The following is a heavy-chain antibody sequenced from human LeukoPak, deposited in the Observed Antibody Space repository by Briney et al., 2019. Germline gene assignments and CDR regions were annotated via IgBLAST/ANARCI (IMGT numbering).Heavy chain of an antibody. Sequence: GSLRLSCVASGFTFSSYWMHWVRQAPGKGLEWVANIKQDGSEKYYVDSVKGRFTISRDNAKNSLFLQMNSLRAEDTAVYYCATKDGYNFDYWGQGTLVTVSS. D-gene: IGHD5-24*01. CDR1: GFTFSSYW. CDR3: ATKDGYNFDY. J-gene: IGHJ4*02. V-gene: IGHV3-7*01. CDR2: IKQDGSEK.